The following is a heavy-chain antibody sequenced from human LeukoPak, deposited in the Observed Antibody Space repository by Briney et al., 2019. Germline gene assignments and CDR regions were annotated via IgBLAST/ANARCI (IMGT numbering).Heavy chain of an antibody. J-gene: IGHJ6*02. V-gene: IGHV4-59*08. Sequence: TETLSLTCTVSGGSISSYYWSWIRQPPGKGLEWIGYIYDSGSTNYNPSLKSRVTISLDTSKKQFSLKLTSVTATDTAVFYCARHYYGSGSSPMDVWGQGTTVTVSS. CDR1: GGSISSYY. CDR3: ARHYYGSGSSPMDV. CDR2: IYDSGST. D-gene: IGHD3-10*01.